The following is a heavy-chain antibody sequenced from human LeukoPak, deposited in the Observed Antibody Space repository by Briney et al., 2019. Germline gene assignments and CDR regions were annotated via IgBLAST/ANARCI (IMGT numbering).Heavy chain of an antibody. J-gene: IGHJ4*02. CDR2: IYYSWST. CDR1: GLSISSYY. D-gene: IGHD2-15*01. Sequence: SETLSPTCTGSGLSISSYYWSWIRQPPGKGLDWIGYIYYSWSTNYNPSLKSRVTISLHTSKNHLPLKLRSVTAADTAVYYCARGSARGWWYIDYWGQGTLVTVSS. V-gene: IGHV4-59*01. CDR3: ARGSARGWWYIDY.